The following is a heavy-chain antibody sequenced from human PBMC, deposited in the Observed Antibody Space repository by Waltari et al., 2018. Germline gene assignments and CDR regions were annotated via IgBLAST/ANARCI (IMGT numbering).Heavy chain of an antibody. Sequence: EVQLVESGGGLIQPGGSLRLSCAASRFTVSTTYMTWVRQAPGKGLEWLSVIYRGGSTYYADSVKGRFTISRDNSKNTLYLQMNSLRAEDTAVYYCARDPSGSYPGDYWGQGTLVTVSS. CDR1: RFTVSTTY. CDR3: ARDPSGSYPGDY. V-gene: IGHV3-53*01. CDR2: IYRGGST. D-gene: IGHD1-26*01. J-gene: IGHJ4*02.